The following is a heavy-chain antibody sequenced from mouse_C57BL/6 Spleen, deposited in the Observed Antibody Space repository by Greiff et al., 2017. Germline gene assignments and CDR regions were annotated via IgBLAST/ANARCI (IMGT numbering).Heavy chain of an antibody. J-gene: IGHJ4*01. CDR2: IWSGGST. CDR1: GFSLTSYG. V-gene: IGHV2-2*01. Sequence: QVQLKQSGPGLVQPSQSLSITCTVSGFSLTSYGVHWVRQSPGKGLEWLGVIWSGGSTDYNAAFISRLSISKDNSKSQVFFKMNSLQADDTAIYYCARKDDGYVLAMDYWGQGTSVTVSS. D-gene: IGHD2-3*01. CDR3: ARKDDGYVLAMDY.